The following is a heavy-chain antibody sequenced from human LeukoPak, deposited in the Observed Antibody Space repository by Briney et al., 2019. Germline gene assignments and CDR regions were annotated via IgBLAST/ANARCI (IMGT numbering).Heavy chain of an antibody. CDR3: VVAGAVAGTDYYGMDV. V-gene: IGHV1-2*04. CDR2: INPNSGGT. J-gene: IGHJ6*02. CDR1: GYTFTGYY. D-gene: IGHD6-19*01. Sequence: PGGSLRLSCAASGYTFTGYYMHWVRQAPGQGLEWMGWINPNSGGTNYAQKFQGWVTMTRDTSISTAYMELSRLRSDDTAVYYCVVAGAVAGTDYYGMDVWGQGTTVTVSS.